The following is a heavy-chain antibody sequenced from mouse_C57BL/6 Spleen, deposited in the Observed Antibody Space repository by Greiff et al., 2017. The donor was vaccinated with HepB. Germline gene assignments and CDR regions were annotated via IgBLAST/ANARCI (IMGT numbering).Heavy chain of an antibody. D-gene: IGHD3-2*02. Sequence: VQLQQSGPVLVKPGASVKMSCKASGYTFTDYYMNWVKQSHGKSLEWIGVINPYNGGTSYNQKFKGKATLTVDKSSSTAYMELNSLTSEDSAVYYCARGGDRQLRLSYYFDYWGQGTTLTVSS. CDR2: INPYNGGT. V-gene: IGHV1-19*01. CDR3: ARGGDRQLRLSYYFDY. CDR1: GYTFTDYY. J-gene: IGHJ2*01.